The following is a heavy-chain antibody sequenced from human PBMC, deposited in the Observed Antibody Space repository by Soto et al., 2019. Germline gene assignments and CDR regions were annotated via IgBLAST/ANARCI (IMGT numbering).Heavy chain of an antibody. V-gene: IGHV3-30*18. J-gene: IGHJ6*03. D-gene: IGHD2-2*01. CDR3: AKVKGWGDQLLDYYYMDV. Sequence: PGGSLRLSCAASGFTFSSYGMHWVRQAPGKGLEWVAVISYDGSNKYYADSVKGRFTISRDNSKNTLYLQMNSLRAEDTAVYYCAKVKGWGDQLLDYYYMDVWGKGTTVTVSS. CDR2: ISYDGSNK. CDR1: GFTFSSYG.